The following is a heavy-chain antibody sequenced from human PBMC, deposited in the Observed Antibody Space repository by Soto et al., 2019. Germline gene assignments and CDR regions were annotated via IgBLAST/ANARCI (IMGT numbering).Heavy chain of an antibody. Sequence: EVQLVESGGGLVQPGGSLRLSCAASGFTFSSYWMSWVRQAPGKGLEWVANIKQDGSEKYYVDSVKGRFTISRDNAKKSLYLQMNSLRAEDTAVYYCARCPRYYYMDVWGKGTTVTVSS. J-gene: IGHJ6*03. CDR2: IKQDGSEK. CDR3: ARCPRYYYMDV. CDR1: GFTFSSYW. V-gene: IGHV3-7*01.